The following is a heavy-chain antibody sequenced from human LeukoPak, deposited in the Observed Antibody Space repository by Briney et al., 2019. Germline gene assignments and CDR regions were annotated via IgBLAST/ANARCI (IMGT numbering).Heavy chain of an antibody. CDR3: VKGYSEYDKNFDY. Sequence: PGGSLRLSCAASGFTFSTYAMHWVRQAPGKGLEYVSAISTNGGSTYSADSVRGRFTISRDNSKNTLYLQMSNLRAEDTAVYFCVKGYSEYDKNFDYWGQGTLVTVSS. V-gene: IGHV3-64D*06. CDR2: ISTNGGST. J-gene: IGHJ4*02. CDR1: GFTFSTYA. D-gene: IGHD5-12*01.